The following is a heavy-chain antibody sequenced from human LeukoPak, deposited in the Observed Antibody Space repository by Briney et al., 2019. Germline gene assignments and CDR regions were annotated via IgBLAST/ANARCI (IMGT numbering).Heavy chain of an antibody. CDR1: GYSISSGYY. J-gene: IGHJ4*02. CDR3: ARSYGPSHFDQ. Sequence: SETLSLTCAVSGYSISSGYYWGWIRQPPGKGLEWIGSIYHSGSTFYNPSLKSRVTISADTSKNQFSLKLTSVTAADTAVYYCARSYGPSHFDQWGQGTLVTVSS. CDR2: IYHSGST. V-gene: IGHV4-38-2*01. D-gene: IGHD3-16*01.